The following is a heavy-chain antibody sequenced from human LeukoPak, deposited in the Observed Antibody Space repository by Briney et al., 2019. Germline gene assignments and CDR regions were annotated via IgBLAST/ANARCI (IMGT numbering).Heavy chain of an antibody. CDR1: GGSISNDNYF. D-gene: IGHD6-13*01. Sequence: SGTLSLTCSVSGGSISNDNYFWGWIRQPPGKGLEWIGSIYYSGRTYYNPSLKSRVTISVDTSKNQFSLKLNSVTAADTAVYYCARLSGFSTSWDFDYWGQGTLVTVSS. J-gene: IGHJ4*02. CDR3: ARLSGFSTSWDFDY. CDR2: IYYSGRT. V-gene: IGHV4-39*01.